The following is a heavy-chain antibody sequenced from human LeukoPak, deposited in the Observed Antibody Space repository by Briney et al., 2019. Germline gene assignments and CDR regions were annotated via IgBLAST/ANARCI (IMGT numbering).Heavy chain of an antibody. CDR1: GFTFSHYY. D-gene: IGHD6-19*01. CDR2: INGDGTST. J-gene: IGHJ4*02. Sequence: AGSLRLSCAASGFTFSHYYMHWVRQGPGKGLVWVSDINGDGTSTNYADSVKGRFTISRDNAKNTLYLQMNSLRAEDTAVYYCARDLPEVGYSSGWEVDYWGQGTLVTVSS. CDR3: ARDLPEVGYSSGWEVDY. V-gene: IGHV3-74*01.